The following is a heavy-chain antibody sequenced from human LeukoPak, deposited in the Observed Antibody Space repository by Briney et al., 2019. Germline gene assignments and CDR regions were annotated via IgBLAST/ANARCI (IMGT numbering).Heavy chain of an antibody. D-gene: IGHD6-13*01. CDR1: GLTFSGYG. Sequence: GRSLRLSCAACGLTFSGYGMHCARQAPGKGLEWVAVISYDGSNKYYADSVKGRFTISRDNSKNTLYLQMNSLRAEDTAVYYCAKDGRSSNGGYFDYWLQGTLVTVSS. V-gene: IGHV3-30*18. CDR3: AKDGRSSNGGYFDY. CDR2: ISYDGSNK. J-gene: IGHJ4*02.